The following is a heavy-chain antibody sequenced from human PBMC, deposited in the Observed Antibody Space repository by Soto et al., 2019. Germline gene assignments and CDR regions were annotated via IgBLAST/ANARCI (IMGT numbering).Heavy chain of an antibody. J-gene: IGHJ4*02. Sequence: GASVKVSCKTSGYTFLNYNIHWVRQAPGQGLEWMGWISTYSGDPTFAQTFQGRIIMTADASISTVYMELRGLRSDDTAVYYCARQPGYYDILTGYSTYYFDYWGQGTPVTVSS. V-gene: IGHV1-18*01. D-gene: IGHD3-9*01. CDR3: ARQPGYYDILTGYSTYYFDY. CDR2: ISTYSGDP. CDR1: GYTFLNYN.